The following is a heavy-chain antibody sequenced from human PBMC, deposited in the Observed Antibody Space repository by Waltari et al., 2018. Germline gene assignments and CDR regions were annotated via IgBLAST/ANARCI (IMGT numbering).Heavy chain of an antibody. CDR3: ASGLNSGIAAAGTYFDY. D-gene: IGHD6-13*01. Sequence: QLQLQESAPGLVKPSETMSLTCTVSGRSISSRSYYWGWIRHPPGKGLAGIGSIYYSGSTYYNPSRKSRVTISVDTSKNQFSLKLSSVTAADTAVYYCASGLNSGIAAAGTYFDYWGQGTLVTVSS. J-gene: IGHJ4*02. CDR1: GRSISSRSYY. CDR2: IYYSGST. V-gene: IGHV4-39*01.